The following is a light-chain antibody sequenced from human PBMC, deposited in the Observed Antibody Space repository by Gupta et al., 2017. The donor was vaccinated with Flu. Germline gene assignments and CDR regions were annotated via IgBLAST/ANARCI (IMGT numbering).Light chain of an antibody. CDR2: SAS. CDR3: QQDSSSFLT. J-gene: IGKJ1*01. Sequence: SFSSVGDATLTSSRGRPSRSSYLAWYQQKPGQAPKLLMYSASYMATGMPDRFSGSGSGTDFTLTISRLDPDDFAIYYCQQDSSSFLTFGQGTTVEVK. V-gene: IGKV3-20*01. CDR1: RPSRSSY.